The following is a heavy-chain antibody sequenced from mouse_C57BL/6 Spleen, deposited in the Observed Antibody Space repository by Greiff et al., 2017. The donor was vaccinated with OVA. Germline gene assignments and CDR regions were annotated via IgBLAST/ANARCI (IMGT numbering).Heavy chain of an antibody. V-gene: IGHV5-17*01. CDR3: ARGGLYYYGSSYDWFAY. D-gene: IGHD1-1*01. Sequence: EVQVVESGGGLVKPGGSLKLSCAASGFTFSDYGMHWVRQAPEKGLEWVAYISSGSSTIYYADTVKGGFTISSDNAKNTLFRQMTRLRSEDTAMYYCARGGLYYYGSSYDWFAYWGQGTLVTVSA. J-gene: IGHJ3*01. CDR1: GFTFSDYG. CDR2: ISSGSSTI.